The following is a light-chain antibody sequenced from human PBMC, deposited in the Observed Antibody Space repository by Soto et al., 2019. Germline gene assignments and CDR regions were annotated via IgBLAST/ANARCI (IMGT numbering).Light chain of an antibody. Sequence: DVQMTQSPSTLSASVRDRVTITSRASQSIINWLAWYQQKPGKAPKLLMYKASTLESGVPSRFSGSGSGTEFTLTISSLQPDDLATYYCQQYHTNPWTFGQGTKVEIK. CDR2: KAS. V-gene: IGKV1-5*03. CDR1: QSIINW. CDR3: QQYHTNPWT. J-gene: IGKJ1*01.